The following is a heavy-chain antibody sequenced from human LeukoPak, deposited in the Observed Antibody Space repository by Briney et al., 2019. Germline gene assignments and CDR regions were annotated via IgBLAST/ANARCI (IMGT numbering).Heavy chain of an antibody. D-gene: IGHD3-22*01. CDR1: GGSFNEYY. Sequence: SETLSLTCAVSGGSFNEYYWTWIRQSPGKGLEWIGRIENTKNTNCNPSLKSRAAILIDTSKNQVSLGLRSVTAADTAVYYCWLLSPAGDYWGQGSLLTVSS. V-gene: IGHV4-34*01. CDR3: WLLSPAGDY. CDR2: IENTKNT. J-gene: IGHJ4*02.